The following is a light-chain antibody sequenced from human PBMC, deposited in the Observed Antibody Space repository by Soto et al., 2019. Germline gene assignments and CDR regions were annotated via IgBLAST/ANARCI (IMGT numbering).Light chain of an antibody. Sequence: DIQMTQSPSSLSASVGYRVNITCRASRSISGYLNWYQQKPGKAPNLLIYAASRLQSGVPSRFSGSGSGTDFTLTISSLQPEDFATYYCQQLNSYPITFGQGTRLEIK. CDR1: RSISGY. V-gene: IGKV1-39*01. CDR3: QQLNSYPIT. CDR2: AAS. J-gene: IGKJ5*01.